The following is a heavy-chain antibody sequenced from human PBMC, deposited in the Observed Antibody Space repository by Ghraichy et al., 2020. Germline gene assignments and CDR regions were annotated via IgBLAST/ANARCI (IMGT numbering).Heavy chain of an antibody. CDR1: GFTFSGHW. Sequence: GGSLRLSCAASGFTFSGHWMHWVRQAPGKGLVWVSRINSDGSGTKYADSVMGRFTISRDNAKNTLYLQVNSLRAEDTAVYYCARESPGDYYGSGSYLFDYCGQGTLVTVSS. CDR3: ARESPGDYYGSGSYLFDY. J-gene: IGHJ4*02. CDR2: INSDGSGT. D-gene: IGHD3-10*01. V-gene: IGHV3-74*01.